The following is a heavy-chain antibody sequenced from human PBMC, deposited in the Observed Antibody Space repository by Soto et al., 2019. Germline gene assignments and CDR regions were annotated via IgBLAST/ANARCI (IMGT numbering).Heavy chain of an antibody. CDR3: ARDRDIVVVVAATNFDY. CDR2: ISSSSSTI. CDR1: GFTFSSYS. V-gene: IGHV3-48*01. Sequence: EVQLVESGGGLVQPGGSPRLSCAASGFTFSSYSMNWVRQAPGKGLEWVSYISSSSSTIYYADSVKGRFTISRDNAKNSLYLQMNSLRAEDTAVYYCARDRDIVVVVAATNFDYWGQGTLVTVSS. D-gene: IGHD2-15*01. J-gene: IGHJ4*02.